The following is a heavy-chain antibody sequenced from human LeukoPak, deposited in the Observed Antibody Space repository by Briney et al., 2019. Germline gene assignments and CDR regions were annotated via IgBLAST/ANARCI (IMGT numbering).Heavy chain of an antibody. V-gene: IGHV4-59*01. CDR2: IYYSGST. Sequence: PSETLSLTCTVSGGSISPYYWSWIRQPPGKGLEWIGYIYYSGSTNYNLSLKSRVTISLDTSKNQFSLKLSSVTAADTAVYFCARSTWLLDKWGQGTLVTVSS. D-gene: IGHD3-22*01. CDR3: ARSTWLLDK. CDR1: GGSISPYY. J-gene: IGHJ4*02.